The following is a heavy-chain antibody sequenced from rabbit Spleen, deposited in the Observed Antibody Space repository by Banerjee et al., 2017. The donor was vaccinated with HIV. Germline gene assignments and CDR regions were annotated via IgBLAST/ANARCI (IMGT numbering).Heavy chain of an antibody. Sequence: QEQLVESGRGLVKPEGSLTLTCKASGFDLSSYYDMCWVRQAPGKGLEWIGYIWTGDDNIYYATWAKGRFTISKTSSTTVTLQMTSLTAADTATYFCARGIDYGTRLDLWAQAPWSPS. CDR1: GFDLSSYYD. V-gene: IGHV1S45*01. J-gene: IGHJ3*01. CDR2: IWTGDDNI. D-gene: IGHD2-1*01. CDR3: ARGIDYGTRLDL.